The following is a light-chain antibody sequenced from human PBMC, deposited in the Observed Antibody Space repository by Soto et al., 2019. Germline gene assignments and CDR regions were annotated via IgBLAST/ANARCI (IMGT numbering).Light chain of an antibody. CDR3: QQLYTLPFT. J-gene: IGKJ5*01. CDR2: DAS. Sequence: IQMTQSPSTLSASVGDRVTIICRASQSISRWLAWYQQKPGKAPQALIYDASNLKSGVPSRFSGSGSGTEFTLTISGLLPEDFAAYHCQQLYTLPFTFGQGTRLEIK. V-gene: IGKV1-5*02. CDR1: QSISRW.